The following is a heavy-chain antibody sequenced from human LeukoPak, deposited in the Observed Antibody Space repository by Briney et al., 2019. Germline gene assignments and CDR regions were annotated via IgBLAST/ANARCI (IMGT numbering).Heavy chain of an antibody. J-gene: IGHJ4*02. CDR3: ARDDSARHPRLFDQ. V-gene: IGHV3-30*04. Sequence: PGGSLRLSCAAPGFTSCNYGMHRVRQAPGKGLEWVAVMSYDGSNIYYADALKGRFTISRDNSKNTLYLKMNSLRPEDTGVYYCARDDSARHPRLFDQWGQGTLVTVSS. CDR1: GFTSCNYG. CDR2: MSYDGSNI. D-gene: IGHD1-26*01.